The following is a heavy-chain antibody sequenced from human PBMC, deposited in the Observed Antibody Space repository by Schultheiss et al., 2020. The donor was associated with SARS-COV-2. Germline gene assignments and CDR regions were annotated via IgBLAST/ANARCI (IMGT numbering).Heavy chain of an antibody. J-gene: IGHJ6*02. D-gene: IGHD1-26*01. CDR1: GGSVTSASDH. V-gene: IGHV4-61*01. CDR3: ARDQYMGGSYYRRYYYGMDV. CDR2: ISDSGST. Sequence: SETLSLTCTVSGGSVTSASDHWSWIRQPPGKGLEWIGYISDSGSTNYNPSLKSRVTISVDTSKNQFSLKLSSVTAADTAVYYCARDQYMGGSYYRRYYYGMDVWGQGTTVTVSS.